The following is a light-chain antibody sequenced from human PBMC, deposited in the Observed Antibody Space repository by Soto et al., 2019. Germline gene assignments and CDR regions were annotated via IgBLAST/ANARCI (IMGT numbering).Light chain of an antibody. V-gene: IGKV1-39*01. CDR1: QPISTS. J-gene: IGKJ1*01. Sequence: DIQVTQSPSSLSASIGDRVIITCRASQPISTSLHWVQQKPGKAPKLLIYAASSMQSGVPSRFSGSGSGTDFTLNIGSLQHEEFATYYCQQRYSTSCPFGQVTK. CDR3: QQRYSTSCP. CDR2: AAS.